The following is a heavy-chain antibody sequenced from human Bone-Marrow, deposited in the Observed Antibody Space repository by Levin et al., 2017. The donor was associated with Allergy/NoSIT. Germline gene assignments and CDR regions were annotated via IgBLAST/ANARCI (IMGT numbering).Heavy chain of an antibody. CDR1: GGSIRSYY. D-gene: IGHD6-13*01. Sequence: SQTLSLTCTVSGGSIRSYYWSWIRQPPGKGLEWIGYIYYSGSTNYNPSLKSRVTISVDTSKNQFSLKLSSVTAADTAVYYCASLLGAPGAAGAGYWGQGTLVTVSS. J-gene: IGHJ4*02. V-gene: IGHV4-59*01. CDR3: ASLLGAPGAAGAGY. CDR2: IYYSGST.